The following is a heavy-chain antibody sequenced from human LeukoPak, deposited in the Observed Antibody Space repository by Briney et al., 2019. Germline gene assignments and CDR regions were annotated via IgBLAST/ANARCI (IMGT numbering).Heavy chain of an antibody. CDR3: ARDVRTYYDFWSGYPNWFDP. V-gene: IGHV4-59*01. Sequence: PSETLSLTCAVYGGSFSGYYWSWIRQPPGKGLEWIGYIYYSGSTNYNPSLKSRVTISVDTSKNQFSLKLSSVTAADTAVYYCARDVRTYYDFWSGYPNWFDPWGQGTLVTVSS. D-gene: IGHD3-3*01. CDR1: GGSFSGYY. J-gene: IGHJ5*02. CDR2: IYYSGST.